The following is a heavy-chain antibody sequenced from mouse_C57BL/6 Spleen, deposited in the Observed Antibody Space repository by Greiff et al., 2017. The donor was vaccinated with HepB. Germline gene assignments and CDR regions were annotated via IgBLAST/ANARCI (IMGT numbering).Heavy chain of an antibody. D-gene: IGHD3-3*01. CDR1: GYTFTSYW. J-gene: IGHJ2*01. V-gene: IGHV1-72*01. Sequence: VQLQQPGAELVKPGASVKLSCKASGYTFTSYWMHWVKQRPGRGLEWIGRIDPKSGGTKYNEKFKSKATLTVDKPSRTAYMQISSLTSEDSAVYYCARSRDGDYWGQGTTLTVSS. CDR2: IDPKSGGT. CDR3: ARSRDGDY.